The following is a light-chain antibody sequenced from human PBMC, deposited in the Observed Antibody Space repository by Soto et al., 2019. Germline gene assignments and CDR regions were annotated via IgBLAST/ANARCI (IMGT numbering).Light chain of an antibody. J-gene: IGKJ2*01. CDR1: QSINTW. CDR3: QQYDGH. V-gene: IGKV1-5*01. CDR2: DSS. Sequence: DIQMTQSPSTVSASVGDRVTITCRASQSINTWLAWYQQKPGKAPRVLIYDSSSLQSGVPSRFSGSGSGTEFTLTISSLEPDDYATYYGQQYDGHFGQGTKLEIK.